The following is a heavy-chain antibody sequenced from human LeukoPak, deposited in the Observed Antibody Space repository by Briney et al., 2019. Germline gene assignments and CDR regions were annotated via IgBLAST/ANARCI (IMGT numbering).Heavy chain of an antibody. Sequence: GGSLRLSCAASGFTFSSYEMNWVRQAPGKGLEWVSYISSSGSTIYYADSVKGRFTISRDNAKNSLYLQMNSLRAEDTAVYYCAKDGENYYGSGSYRYYFDYWGQGTLVTVSS. CDR1: GFTFSSYE. D-gene: IGHD3-10*01. J-gene: IGHJ4*02. CDR2: ISSSGSTI. CDR3: AKDGENYYGSGSYRYYFDY. V-gene: IGHV3-48*03.